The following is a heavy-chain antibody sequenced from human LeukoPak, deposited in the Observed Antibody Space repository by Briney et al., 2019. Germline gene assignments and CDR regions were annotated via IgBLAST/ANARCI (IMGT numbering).Heavy chain of an antibody. J-gene: IGHJ4*02. CDR3: SRLAGIMGGSK. V-gene: IGHV3-74*01. Sequence: PGPSLRPARAASGFTISKHWMYPLRPTPGKRPEWVSGINIDGTVRYADSVKGRFTISRDNAKNTLYLQMNSLRAEDTAIYYCSRLAGIMGGSKWGQGTLVTVSS. CDR2: INIDGTVR. D-gene: IGHD3-16*01. CDR1: GFTISKHW.